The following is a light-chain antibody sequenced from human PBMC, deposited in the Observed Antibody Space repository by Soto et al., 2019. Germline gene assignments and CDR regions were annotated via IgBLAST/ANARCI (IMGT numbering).Light chain of an antibody. CDR1: SSDVGGYNY. V-gene: IGLV2-14*01. J-gene: IGLJ1*01. CDR2: DAS. Sequence: QSALTQPASVSGSPGQSITISCTGTSSDVGGYNYVSWYQQHPGKAPKLMIYDASNRPSGVSNRFSGSKSGNTASLTISGLQAEDEADDYCSSYTSSSTYVFGTGTKVTVL. CDR3: SSYTSSSTYV.